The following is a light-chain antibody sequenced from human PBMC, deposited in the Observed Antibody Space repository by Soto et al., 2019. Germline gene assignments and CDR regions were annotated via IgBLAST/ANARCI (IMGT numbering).Light chain of an antibody. Sequence: QSVLTQPASVSGSPGQSITISCTGTSSDVGSYNLVSWYQRHPGKAPKLMIYEGSKRPSGVSNRFSGSKSGNTASLTISGLQAEDEADYYCCSYAGSSTLGVFGTGTKVTVL. CDR2: EGS. J-gene: IGLJ1*01. CDR1: SSDVGSYNL. CDR3: CSYAGSSTLGV. V-gene: IGLV2-23*01.